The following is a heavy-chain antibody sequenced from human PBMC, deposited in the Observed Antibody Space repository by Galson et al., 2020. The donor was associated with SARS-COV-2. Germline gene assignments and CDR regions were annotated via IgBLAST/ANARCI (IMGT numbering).Heavy chain of an antibody. CDR2: MNPNSGNT. J-gene: IGHJ4*02. V-gene: IGHV1-8*01. Sequence: ASVKVSCKASGYTFTSYDINWVRQATGQGLEWMGWMNPNSGNTGYAQKFQGRVTMTRNTSISTAYMELSSLRSEDTAVYYCARRWYSSSWYTDRAIDYWGQGTLVTVSS. D-gene: IGHD6-13*01. CDR3: ARRWYSSSWYTDRAIDY. CDR1: GYTFTSYD.